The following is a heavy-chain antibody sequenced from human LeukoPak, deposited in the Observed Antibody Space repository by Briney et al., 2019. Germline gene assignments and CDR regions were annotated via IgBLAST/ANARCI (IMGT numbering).Heavy chain of an antibody. D-gene: IGHD3-3*01. V-gene: IGHV3-21*01. CDR2: ISSSSSYI. CDR3: ARGPFLEWSSKTIDY. CDR1: GFTFSSYS. J-gene: IGHJ4*02. Sequence: GGSLRLSCAASGFTFSSYSMNWVRQAPGKGLEWVPSISSSSSYIYYADSVKGRFTISRDNAKNSLYLQMNSLRAEDTAVYYCARGPFLEWSSKTIDYWGQGTLVTVSS.